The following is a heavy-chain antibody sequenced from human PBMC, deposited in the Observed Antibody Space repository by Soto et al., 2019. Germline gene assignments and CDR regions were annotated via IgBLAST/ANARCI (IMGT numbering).Heavy chain of an antibody. J-gene: IGHJ6*02. D-gene: IGHD3-9*01. Sequence: PGGSLRLACAASGFTFSSYSMSWVRQAPGKGLEWVSYISSRSTTIYYADSVKGRFTISRDNAKNSLYLQMNSLRDEDTAVYYCAKGDYDILTGYDKRNVWGQGTTVTAP. CDR3: AKGDYDILTGYDKRNV. V-gene: IGHV3-48*02. CDR2: ISSRSTTI. CDR1: GFTFSSYS.